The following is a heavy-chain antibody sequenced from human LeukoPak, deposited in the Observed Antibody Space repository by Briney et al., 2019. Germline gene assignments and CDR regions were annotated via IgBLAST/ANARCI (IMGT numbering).Heavy chain of an antibody. D-gene: IGHD5/OR15-5a*01. V-gene: IGHV5-51*01. CDR1: GHSFTTTW. J-gene: IGHJ6*02. CDR2: IYPRDSDT. CDR3: ARHVSQGYGLDV. Sequence: GESLKISCKYSGHSFTTTWIGWVRQMPGKGLEWMGIIYPRDSDTRYSVSFQGQVTISVDKYISTAYLQWSSLKASDTAMYYCARHVSQGYGLDVWGQGSTVTVSS.